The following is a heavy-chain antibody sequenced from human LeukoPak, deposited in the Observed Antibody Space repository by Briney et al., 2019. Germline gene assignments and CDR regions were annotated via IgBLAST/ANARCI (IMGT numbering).Heavy chain of an antibody. J-gene: IGHJ4*02. CDR2: INSNGSST. V-gene: IGHV3-74*01. Sequence: PGGSLSLSCAASGFTFSSYWMHWVRQAPGKGLVWVSRINSNGSSTSYADSVKGRFTISRDNAKNTLYLQMISLRAEDKAVYYCETSRTFDYWGQGTLVTVSS. CDR1: GFTFSSYW. CDR3: ETSRTFDY.